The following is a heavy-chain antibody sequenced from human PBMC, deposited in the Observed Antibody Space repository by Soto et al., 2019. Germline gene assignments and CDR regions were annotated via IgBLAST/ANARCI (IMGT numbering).Heavy chain of an antibody. J-gene: IGHJ4*02. CDR1: GGSISSGGYY. CDR2: IYYSGST. V-gene: IGHV4-31*03. D-gene: IGHD3-10*01. Sequence: QVQLQESGPGLVKPSQTLSLTCTVSGGSISSGGYYWSWIRQHPGKGLEWIGYIYYSGSTYYNPSLKSRVTISVDTSKNQFSLKLSSVTAADMAVYYCARGFGEGGYPPGGDYWGQGTLVTVSS. CDR3: ARGFGEGGYPPGGDY.